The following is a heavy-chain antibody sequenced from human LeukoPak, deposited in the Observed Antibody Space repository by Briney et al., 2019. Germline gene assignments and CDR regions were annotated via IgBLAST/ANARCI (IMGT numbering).Heavy chain of an antibody. CDR2: ISGPALTT. J-gene: IGHJ4*02. CDR1: GFTFSSHA. D-gene: IGHD3-3*01. V-gene: IGHV3-23*01. Sequence: GGSLRLSCAASGFTFSSHAMGWVRQAPGKGLEWVSGISGPALTTYYADSVKGRFTISRDDSNNALYLQMHSLRAEDTALYYCASGPPFLKYFEYWGQGTLVTVSS. CDR3: ASGPPFLKYFEY.